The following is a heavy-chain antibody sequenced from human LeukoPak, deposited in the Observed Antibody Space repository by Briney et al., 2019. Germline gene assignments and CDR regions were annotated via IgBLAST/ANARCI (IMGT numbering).Heavy chain of an antibody. V-gene: IGHV3-7*01. CDR2: IQQDGTET. J-gene: IGHJ4*02. D-gene: IGHD1-26*01. Sequence: GGSLRLSCAASGFTFSTSWMSWVRQAPGKGLEWVANIQQDGTETYYVDSVKGRFTISRDNAKNSLYLKMNSLRAEDTAVYYCARDHALREDNFDYWGQGTLVTVSS. CDR3: ARDHALREDNFDY. CDR1: GFTFSTSW.